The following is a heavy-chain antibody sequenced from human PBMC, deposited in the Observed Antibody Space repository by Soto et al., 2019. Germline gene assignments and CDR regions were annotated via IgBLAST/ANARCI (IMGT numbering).Heavy chain of an antibody. Sequence: PGGSLRLSCAASGFTFSSYAMHWVRQAPGKGLEWVAVISYDGSNKYYADSVKGRFTISRDNSKNTLYLQMNSLRAEDTAVYYCARVLRSFFSQTRAPQWLVNGMDVWGQGTTVTVSS. CDR3: ARVLRSFFSQTRAPQWLVNGMDV. CDR2: ISYDGSNK. V-gene: IGHV3-30-3*01. D-gene: IGHD6-19*01. J-gene: IGHJ6*02. CDR1: GFTFSSYA.